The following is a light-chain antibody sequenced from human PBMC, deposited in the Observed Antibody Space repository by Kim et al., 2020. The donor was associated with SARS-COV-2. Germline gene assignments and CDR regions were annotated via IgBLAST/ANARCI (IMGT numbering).Light chain of an antibody. Sequence: GYSRTNPLTGTSSDVGGYNYVSWYQQHPGKAPKPMIYDVSKRPSGVSNRFSGSKSGNTASLTISGLQAEDEADYYCSSYTSSSTLVFGGGTQLTVL. CDR1: SSDVGGYNY. CDR3: SSYTSSSTLV. J-gene: IGLJ2*01. V-gene: IGLV2-14*04. CDR2: DVS.